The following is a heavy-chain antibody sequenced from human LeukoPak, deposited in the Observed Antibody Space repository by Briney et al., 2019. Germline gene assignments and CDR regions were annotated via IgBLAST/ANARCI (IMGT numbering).Heavy chain of an antibody. J-gene: IGHJ4*02. Sequence: PWGSVSLCCAASGFTFSSYWMHWVRQAPGKGLVWVSRIKSDGSWTEYAGSVRGRFTISRDNAKNTLYLQMNSLRAEDTAVYYCARDADRIVVAGFDYRGQGAVVTVSS. CDR3: ARDADRIVVAGFDY. D-gene: IGHD6-19*01. V-gene: IGHV3-74*03. CDR1: GFTFSSYW. CDR2: IKSDGSWT.